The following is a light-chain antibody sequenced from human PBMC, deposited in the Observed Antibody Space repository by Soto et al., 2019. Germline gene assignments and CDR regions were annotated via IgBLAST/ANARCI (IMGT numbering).Light chain of an antibody. CDR1: QDIRKY. Sequence: IQMTQSPSSLSASVVDRVTITCQATQDIRKYLNWYQQKPGKAPKLLIYDASSLQSGVPSRFSGSGSGTDFTLTISSLQPEDFATYYCQQSYSTPRKCGQGTKGDIK. J-gene: IGKJ1*01. CDR3: QQSYSTPRK. CDR2: DAS. V-gene: IGKV1-39*01.